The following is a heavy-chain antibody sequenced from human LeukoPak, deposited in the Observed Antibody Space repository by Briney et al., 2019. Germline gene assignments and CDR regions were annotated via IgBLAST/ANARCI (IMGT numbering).Heavy chain of an antibody. CDR2: ISAYNGNT. CDR3: ARDRRYYYDSSGYYPGDY. CDR1: GYTFTSYG. V-gene: IGHV1-18*01. D-gene: IGHD3-22*01. J-gene: IGHJ4*02. Sequence: ASVKVSCKASGYTFTSYGISWVRQAPGQGLEWMGWISAYNGNTNYAQKFQGRVTTTTDTSTSTAYMELRSLRSDDTAVYYCARDRRYYYDSSGYYPGDYWGQGTLVTVSS.